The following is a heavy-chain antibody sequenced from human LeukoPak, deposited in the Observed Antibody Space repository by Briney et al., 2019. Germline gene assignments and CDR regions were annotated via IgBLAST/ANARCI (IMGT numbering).Heavy chain of an antibody. J-gene: IGHJ3*01. Sequence: PGGSLRLSWAASGFPFSSYSMNWVRQLPGKGLEWVSSISSSSSYIYYADSVKGRSTISRDNAKNSLHLRMKSLRAEDTAVYFCARGTGKTKAFDVWGQGTMVTVSS. V-gene: IGHV3-21*01. CDR2: ISSSSSYI. CDR3: ARGTGKTKAFDV. CDR1: GFPFSSYS. D-gene: IGHD1/OR15-1a*01.